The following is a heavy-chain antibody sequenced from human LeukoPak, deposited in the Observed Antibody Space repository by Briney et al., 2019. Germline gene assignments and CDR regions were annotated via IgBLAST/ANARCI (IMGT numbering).Heavy chain of an antibody. V-gene: IGHV1-24*01. CDR1: GYTLTELS. CDR2: FDPEDGET. J-gene: IGHJ4*02. Sequence: ASVKVSCKVSGYTLTELSMHWVRQAPGKGLEWMGGFDPEDGETIYAQKFQGRVTMTEDTSTDTAYMELSRLRSDDTAVYYCAREARGYYYDSSGTLDYWGQGTLVTVSS. D-gene: IGHD3-22*01. CDR3: AREARGYYYDSSGTLDY.